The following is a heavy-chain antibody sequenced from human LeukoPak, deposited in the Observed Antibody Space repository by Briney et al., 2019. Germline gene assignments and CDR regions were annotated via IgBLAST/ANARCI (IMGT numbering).Heavy chain of an antibody. D-gene: IGHD7-27*01. Sequence: SETLSLTCTVSGGSISGYYWSWIRQAPGKGLEWIGYIYYGGSTNYNPSLNSRVTISLDTSKNQFSLKLSSVTAADTAIYYCARDIKMTNWAGQDDAFDVCGQGTMVTVSS. V-gene: IGHV4-59*01. CDR2: IYYGGST. CDR1: GGSISGYY. J-gene: IGHJ3*01. CDR3: ARDIKMTNWAGQDDAFDV.